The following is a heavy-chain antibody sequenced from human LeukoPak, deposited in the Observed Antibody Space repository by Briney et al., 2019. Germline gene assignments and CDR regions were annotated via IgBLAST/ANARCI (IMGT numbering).Heavy chain of an antibody. CDR1: GYSLSSGYY. CDR3: ARDPGYTANWNYFDY. Sequence: SETLSLTCAVSGYSLSSGYYWGWIRQPPGKGLEWIGTFHHPGTTYYNPSLSSRVTISVDTSKNQFSLRLNSVTAADTAVYFCARDPGYTANWNYFDYWGQGALVTVSS. CDR2: FHHPGTT. D-gene: IGHD1-20*01. J-gene: IGHJ4*02. V-gene: IGHV4-38-2*02.